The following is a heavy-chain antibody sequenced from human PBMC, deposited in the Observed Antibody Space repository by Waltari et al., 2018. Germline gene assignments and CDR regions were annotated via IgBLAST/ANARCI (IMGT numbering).Heavy chain of an antibody. CDR1: GFTFSSYG. CDR2: ISGRDSGGKT. D-gene: IGHD6-13*01. J-gene: IGHJ4*02. Sequence: VHLLQSGGGLVQPGGSLSVSCSASGFTFSSYGMNWVRQAPGKGLEWVSGISGRDSGGKTYYADSVEGRFTISRDNSRNTLYLQMNSLRAEDTAVYYCAKAGYSSNWPNFDSWGQGALVTVSS. CDR3: AKAGYSSNWPNFDS. V-gene: IGHV3-23*01.